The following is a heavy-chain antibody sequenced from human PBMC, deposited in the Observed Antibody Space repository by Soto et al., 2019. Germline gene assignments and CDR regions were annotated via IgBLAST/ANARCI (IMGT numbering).Heavy chain of an antibody. CDR1: GGSFSGYY. V-gene: IGHV4-34*01. CDR2: INHSGST. D-gene: IGHD6-13*01. J-gene: IGHJ6*02. Sequence: SETLSLTCAVYGGSFSGYYWSWIRQPPGKGLEWIGEINHSGSTNYNPSLKSRVTISVDTSKNQFSLKLSSVTAAGTAVYYCECVYSPVCSSSYWKYYGMDLWGQGTTVTVSS. CDR3: ECVYSPVCSSSYWKYYGMDL.